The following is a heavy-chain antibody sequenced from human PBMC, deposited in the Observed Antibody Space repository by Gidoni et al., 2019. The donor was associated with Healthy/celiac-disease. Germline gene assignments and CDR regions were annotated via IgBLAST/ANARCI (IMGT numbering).Heavy chain of an antibody. V-gene: IGHV1-2*02. CDR2: INPNSGGT. CDR3: ARERWLAFDY. D-gene: IGHD2-15*01. CDR1: GYTFTGYY. Sequence: QVQLVQSGAEVKKTGASGKVSCKAFGYTFTGYYMHWVRQAPGQGLGWMGWINPNSGGTNYAQKFQGRVAMTTDTSVSTAYMELSRLRSADPAVYYCARERWLAFDYWGQGTLVTVSS. J-gene: IGHJ4*02.